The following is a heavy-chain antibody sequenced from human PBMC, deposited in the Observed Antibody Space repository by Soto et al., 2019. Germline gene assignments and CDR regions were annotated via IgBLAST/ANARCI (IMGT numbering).Heavy chain of an antibody. Sequence: EVQLLESGGGLVQPGGSLRLSYAASGFPFSTYPMSWVRQAPGKGREWVSAISVSGGSTYYADSVKGRFTISRDNSKNTLYLQMNSLRAEDTAVYYCAKGGDSSSWYYYYGMDVWGQGTTVTVSS. CDR1: GFPFSTYP. CDR3: AKGGDSSSWYYYYGMDV. V-gene: IGHV3-23*01. CDR2: ISVSGGST. J-gene: IGHJ6*02. D-gene: IGHD6-13*01.